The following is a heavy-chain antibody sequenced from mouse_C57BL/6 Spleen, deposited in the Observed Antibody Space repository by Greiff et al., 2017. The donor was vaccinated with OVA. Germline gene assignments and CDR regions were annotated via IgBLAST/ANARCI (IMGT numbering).Heavy chain of an antibody. CDR1: GYSFTGYY. D-gene: IGHD4-1*01. V-gene: IGHV1-42*01. J-gene: IGHJ2*01. Sequence: EVQLVESGPELVKPGASVKISCKASGYSFTGYYMNWVKQSPEKSLEWIGEINPSTGGTTYNQKFKAKATLTVDKSSSTAYMQLKSLTSEDSAVYYCARRELVGYFDYWGQGTTLTVSS. CDR3: ARRELVGYFDY. CDR2: INPSTGGT.